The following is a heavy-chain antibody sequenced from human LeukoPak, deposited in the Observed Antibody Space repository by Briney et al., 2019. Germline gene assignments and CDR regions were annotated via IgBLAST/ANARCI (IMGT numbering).Heavy chain of an antibody. J-gene: IGHJ4*02. CDR2: INPSGGST. V-gene: IGHV1-46*01. D-gene: IGHD3-3*01. CDR3: AREEAIFGVVIGFDY. Sequence: ASVKVSCKASGYTFTSYYMHWVRQAPGQGLEWMGIINPSGGSTSYAQKFQGRVTMTRDTSTSTVYMELSSLRSEDTAVYYCAREEAIFGVVIGFDYWGQGTLVTVSS. CDR1: GYTFTSYY.